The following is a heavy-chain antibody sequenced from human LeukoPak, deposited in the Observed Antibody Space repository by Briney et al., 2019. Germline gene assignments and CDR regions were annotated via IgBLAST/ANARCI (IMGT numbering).Heavy chain of an antibody. V-gene: IGHV1-8*03. CDR3: ARGIAARQNWFDP. J-gene: IGHJ5*02. Sequence: ASVKVSCNSSGYTFTSYDINWVRQATGQGLGWMGWKNPNSGNTCYAQKFQGRVTITRNTSISTAYMELSSLSSEDTAVYYCARGIAARQNWFDPWGQGTLVTVSS. CDR1: GYTFTSYD. D-gene: IGHD6-6*01. CDR2: KNPNSGNT.